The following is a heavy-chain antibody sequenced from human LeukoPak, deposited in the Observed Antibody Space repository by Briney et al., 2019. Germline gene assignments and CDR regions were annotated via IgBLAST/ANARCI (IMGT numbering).Heavy chain of an antibody. J-gene: IGHJ5*02. CDR2: IYYSGST. V-gene: IGHV4-39*07. CDR1: GGSISSSSYY. D-gene: IGHD2-8*01. Sequence: SETLSLTCTVSGGSISSSSYYWGWIRQPPGKGLEWTGSIYYSGSTYYNPSLKSRVTISVDTSKNQFSLKLSSVTAADTAVYYCARAGKGGYCTNGVCSSNWFDPWGQGTLVTVSS. CDR3: ARAGKGGYCTNGVCSSNWFDP.